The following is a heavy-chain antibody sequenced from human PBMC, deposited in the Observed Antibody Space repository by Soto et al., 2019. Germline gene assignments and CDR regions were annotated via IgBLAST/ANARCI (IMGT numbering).Heavy chain of an antibody. V-gene: IGHV3-48*02. Sequence: GGSLRLSCAASGFTFSSYSMNWVRQAPGKGLEWVSYISSSSSTIYYADSVKGRFTISRDNAKNSLYLQMNSLRDEDTAVYYCARGQVKLERPEAFDIWGQGTMVTVSS. D-gene: IGHD1-1*01. CDR2: ISSSSSTI. CDR3: ARGQVKLERPEAFDI. CDR1: GFTFSSYS. J-gene: IGHJ3*02.